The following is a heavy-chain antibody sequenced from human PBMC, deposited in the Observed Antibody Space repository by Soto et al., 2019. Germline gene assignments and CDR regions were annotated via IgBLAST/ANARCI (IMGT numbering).Heavy chain of an antibody. CDR1: GGTFDNFI. CDR2: IVPMLGTP. Sequence: SVKVSCKASGGTFDNFIMNWVRQTPGRGLEWMGGIVPMLGTPTYAEKFKGRVTISATGSTSTMYMEVTSLRSEDTAIYYCARNGTYSSSLSQYSGMDVWGQGTTVTVSS. V-gene: IGHV1-69*13. J-gene: IGHJ6*02. D-gene: IGHD1-26*01. CDR3: ARNGTYSSSLSQYSGMDV.